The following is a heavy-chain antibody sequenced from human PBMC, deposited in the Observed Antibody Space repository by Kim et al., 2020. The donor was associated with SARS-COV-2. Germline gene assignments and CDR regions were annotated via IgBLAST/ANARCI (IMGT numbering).Heavy chain of an antibody. D-gene: IGHD3-16*02. V-gene: IGHV1-69*02. Sequence: SVKVSCKASGGTFSSYTISWVRQAPGQGLEWMGRIIPILGIANYAQKFQGRVTITADKSTSTAYMELSSLRSEDTAVYYCVSLICELSPNDAFDIWGQGTMVTVSS. CDR1: GGTFSSYT. CDR2: IIPILGIA. J-gene: IGHJ3*02. CDR3: VSLICELSPNDAFDI.